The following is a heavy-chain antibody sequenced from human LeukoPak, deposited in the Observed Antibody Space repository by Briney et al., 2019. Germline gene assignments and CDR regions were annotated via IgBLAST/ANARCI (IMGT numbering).Heavy chain of an antibody. D-gene: IGHD3-3*01. CDR1: GFTFSSYA. CDR3: ARVLYPDRVLRFLEWWTVSVDP. J-gene: IGHJ5*02. CDR2: ISYDGSNK. Sequence: GRSLRLSCAASGFTFSSYAMHWVRQAPGKGLEWVAVISYDGSNKYYADSVKGRFTISRDNSKNTLYLQMNSLRAEDTAVYYCARVLYPDRVLRFLEWWTVSVDPWGQGTLVTVSS. V-gene: IGHV3-30-3*01.